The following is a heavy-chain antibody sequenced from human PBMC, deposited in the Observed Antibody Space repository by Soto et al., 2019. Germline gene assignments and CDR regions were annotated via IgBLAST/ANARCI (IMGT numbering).Heavy chain of an antibody. V-gene: IGHV3-66*01. Sequence: GGSLRLSCAASGVTVGSNYMSWVRQAPGKGLEWVSVIYSGDNTYYADSVKGRFTISRDNSKNTLCLQMNSLRAEDTAVYYCARVLGFGYCSGGGCYSLAFDVWGQGTVVTVSS. J-gene: IGHJ3*01. CDR1: GVTVGSNY. CDR3: ARVLGFGYCSGGGCYSLAFDV. CDR2: IYSGDNT. D-gene: IGHD2-15*01.